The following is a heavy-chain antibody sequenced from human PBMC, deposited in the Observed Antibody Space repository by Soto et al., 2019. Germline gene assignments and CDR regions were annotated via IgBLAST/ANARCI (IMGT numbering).Heavy chain of an antibody. CDR2: INVGNGNT. CDR1: GYTFTNYA. CDR3: ARDPIYGMDV. J-gene: IGHJ6*02. V-gene: IGHV1-3*01. Sequence: ASVKVSCKASGYTFTNYAMHWVRQAPGQRLEWMGWINVGNGNTKYSQKFQGRVTITRDTSANTAYMELSSLRSEDTAVYYCARDPIYGMDVWGQGTTVTVS.